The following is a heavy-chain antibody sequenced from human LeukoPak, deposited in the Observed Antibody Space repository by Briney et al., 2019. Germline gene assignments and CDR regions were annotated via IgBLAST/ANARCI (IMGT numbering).Heavy chain of an antibody. CDR3: ARTKAGYWFDP. J-gene: IGHJ5*02. CDR2: IYYSGST. D-gene: IGHD6-25*01. Sequence: PSETLSLTCTVSGGSISSYYWSWIRQPPGKGLEWIGYIYYSGSTNYNPSLKSRVTISVDTSKNQFSLKLSSVTAADTAVYYCARTKAGYWFDPWGQGTLVTVSS. V-gene: IGHV4-59*01. CDR1: GGSISSYY.